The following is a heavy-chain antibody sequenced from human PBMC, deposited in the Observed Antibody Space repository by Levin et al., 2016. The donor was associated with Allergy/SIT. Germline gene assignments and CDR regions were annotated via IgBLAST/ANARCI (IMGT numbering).Heavy chain of an antibody. CDR3: ARDRINWNYMNYYGMDV. V-gene: IGHV4-31*02. CDR2: VYYSGRT. Sequence: RQAPGKGLEWIGYVYYSGRTYYNPSLKSRATISIDMSKSQFSLKLSSVTAADTAVYFCARDRINWNYMNYYGMDVWGQGTTVTVSS. D-gene: IGHD1-20*01. J-gene: IGHJ6*02.